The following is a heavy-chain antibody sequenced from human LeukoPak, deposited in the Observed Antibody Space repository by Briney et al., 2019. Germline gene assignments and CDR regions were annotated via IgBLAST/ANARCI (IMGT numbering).Heavy chain of an antibody. J-gene: IGHJ4*02. V-gene: IGHV3-23*01. CDR1: GFTFSTYA. Sequence: GGSLRLSCAASGFTFSTYAMSWVRQAPGKGLEWVSAISGSGISTYYADSVKGRFTISRDNSKNTLYLQMNSLRAEDTAVYYCAKEEGWGVNVFDYWGQGALVTVSS. CDR2: ISGSGIST. CDR3: AKEEGWGVNVFDY. D-gene: IGHD3-10*01.